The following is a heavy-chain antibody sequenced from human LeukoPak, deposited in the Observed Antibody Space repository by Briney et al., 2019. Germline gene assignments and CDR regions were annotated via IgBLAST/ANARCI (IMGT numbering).Heavy chain of an antibody. Sequence: ASVKVSCKASGYTFTTYYMHWVRQAPGQGLEWMGIINPSSGSTSYAQKFQGRVTMTRDTSTSTVYMELSSLRSEDTAIYYCAKDHAGSGRAFESWGQGTLVTVSS. J-gene: IGHJ4*02. CDR3: AKDHAGSGRAFES. D-gene: IGHD3-10*01. V-gene: IGHV1-46*01. CDR1: GYTFTTYY. CDR2: INPSSGST.